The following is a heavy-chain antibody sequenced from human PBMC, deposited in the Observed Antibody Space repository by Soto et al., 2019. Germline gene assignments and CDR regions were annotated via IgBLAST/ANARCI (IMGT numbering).Heavy chain of an antibody. CDR1: GFTFSSYS. CDR3: ARVREYDFWSGPGSYYMDV. V-gene: IGHV3-48*01. CDR2: ISSSSTI. Sequence: GGSLRLSCAASGFTFSSYSMNWVRQAPGKGLEWVSYISSSSTIYYADSVKGRFTISRDNAKNSLYLQMNSLRAEDTAVYYCARVREYDFWSGPGSYYMDVWGKGTTVTVSS. D-gene: IGHD3-3*01. J-gene: IGHJ6*03.